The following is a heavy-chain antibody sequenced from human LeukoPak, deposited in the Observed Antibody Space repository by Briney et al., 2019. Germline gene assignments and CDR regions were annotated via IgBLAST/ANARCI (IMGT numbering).Heavy chain of an antibody. CDR2: ISNSDGNT. V-gene: IGHV3-23*01. J-gene: IGHJ1*01. D-gene: IGHD4-17*01. CDR1: GFTFSSYA. CDR3: AKEIYGDSTGGRFQH. Sequence: GALRLSCIASGFTFSSYAMSWVRQAPGKGLEWASTISNSDGNTYYADSVKGRFTISRDNFKNTLYLQMNSLTAEDTAVYYCAKEIYGDSTGGRFQHWGQGTLVTVSS.